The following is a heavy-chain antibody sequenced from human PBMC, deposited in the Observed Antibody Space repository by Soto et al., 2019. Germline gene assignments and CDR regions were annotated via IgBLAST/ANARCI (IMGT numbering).Heavy chain of an antibody. V-gene: IGHV3-21*01. D-gene: IGHD3-3*01. J-gene: IGHJ6*02. CDR2: ISSSSSYI. CDR1: GFTFSSYS. CDR3: AIDLSGYDFWSGYHYYYYGMDV. Sequence: PGGSLRLSCAASGFTFSSYSMNWVRQAPGKGLEWVSSISSSSSYIYYADSVKGRFTISRDNAKNSLYLQMNSLRAEDTAVYYRAIDLSGYDFWSGYHYYYYGMDVWGQGTTVTVSS.